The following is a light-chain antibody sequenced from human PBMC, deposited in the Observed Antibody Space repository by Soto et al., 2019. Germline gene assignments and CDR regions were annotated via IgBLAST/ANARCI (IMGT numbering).Light chain of an antibody. CDR3: SSYTSSSPFF. J-gene: IGLJ1*01. CDR1: SSDVGGYNY. CDR2: DVS. Sequence: QSVLTQPASVSGSPGQSITISCTGTSSDVGGYNYVSWYQQHPGKAPKLMIYDVSNRPSGVSNRFSGSKSGNTASLTISGLQVEDEAVYYCSSYTSSSPFFFGPGTRFPVL. V-gene: IGLV2-14*01.